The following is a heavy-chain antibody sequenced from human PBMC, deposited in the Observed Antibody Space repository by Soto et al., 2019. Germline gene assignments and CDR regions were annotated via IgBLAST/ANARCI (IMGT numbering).Heavy chain of an antibody. CDR2: ISGHNGNT. J-gene: IGHJ6*02. CDR3: AKDPYPVVVVPAANGMDV. V-gene: IGHV1-18*04. Sequence: ASVKVSCKASGYTFTSYSISWVRQAPGQGPEWMGWISGHNGNTNHPQSLQGRVTMTTDTSRNTAYMELRSLRSDDTAVYYCAKDPYPVVVVPAANGMDVWGQGTTVTVS. CDR1: GYTFTSYS. D-gene: IGHD2-2*01.